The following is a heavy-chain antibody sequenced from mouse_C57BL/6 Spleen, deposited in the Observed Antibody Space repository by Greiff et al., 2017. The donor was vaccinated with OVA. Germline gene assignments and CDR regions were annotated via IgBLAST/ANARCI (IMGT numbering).Heavy chain of an antibody. CDR3: ARGDSYYAMDY. Sequence: VKLMESGAELARPGASVKLSCKASGYTFTSYGISWVKQRTGQGLEWIGEIYPRSGNTYYNEKFKGKATLTADKSSSTAYMELRSLTSEDSAVYFCARGDSYYAMDYWGQGTSVTVSS. V-gene: IGHV1-81*01. J-gene: IGHJ4*01. CDR1: GYTFTSYG. CDR2: IYPRSGNT.